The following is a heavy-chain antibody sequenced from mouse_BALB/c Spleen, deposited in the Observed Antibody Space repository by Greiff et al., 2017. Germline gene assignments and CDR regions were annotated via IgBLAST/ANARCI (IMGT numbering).Heavy chain of an antibody. Sequence: EVKLMESGGGLVKPGGSLKLSCAASGFTFSDYYMYWVRQTPEKRLEWVATISDGGSYTYYPDSVKGRFTISRDNAKNNLYLQMSSLKSEDTAMYYCARATGTSAMDYWGQGTSVTVSS. CDR2: ISDGGSYT. CDR1: GFTFSDYY. D-gene: IGHD4-1*01. V-gene: IGHV5-4*02. J-gene: IGHJ4*01. CDR3: ARATGTSAMDY.